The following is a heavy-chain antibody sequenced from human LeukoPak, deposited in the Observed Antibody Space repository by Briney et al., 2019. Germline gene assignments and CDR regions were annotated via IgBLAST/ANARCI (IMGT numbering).Heavy chain of an antibody. CDR3: AKMLSDYYYYMDV. D-gene: IGHD3-16*01. CDR1: GFTFSSYG. Sequence: GGSLRLSCAASGFTFSSYGMHWVRQAPGKGLEWVAFIRYDGGNKYYADSVKGRFTISRDNSKNTLYLQMNSLRAEDTAVYYCAKMLSDYYYYMDVWGKGTTVTVSS. CDR2: IRYDGGNK. V-gene: IGHV3-30*02. J-gene: IGHJ6*03.